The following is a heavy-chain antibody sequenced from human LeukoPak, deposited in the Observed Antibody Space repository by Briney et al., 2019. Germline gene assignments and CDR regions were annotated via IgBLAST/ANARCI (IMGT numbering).Heavy chain of an antibody. D-gene: IGHD3-3*01. CDR2: IYYSGST. Sequence: PSETLSLTCTVSGGSISSYYWSWIRQPPGKGLEWIGYIYYSGSTNYNPSLKSRVTISVDTSKNQFSLKLSSVTAADTAVYYCARAMARDYDFWSGYYSPFRWFDPWGQGTLVTVSS. CDR3: ARAMARDYDFWSGYYSPFRWFDP. CDR1: GGSISSYY. V-gene: IGHV4-59*01. J-gene: IGHJ5*02.